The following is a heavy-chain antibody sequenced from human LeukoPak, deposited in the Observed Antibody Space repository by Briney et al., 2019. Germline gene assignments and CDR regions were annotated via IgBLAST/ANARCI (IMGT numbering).Heavy chain of an antibody. CDR1: GGSFSGYY. CDR2: INHSGST. J-gene: IGHJ4*02. V-gene: IGHV4-34*01. Sequence: SETLSLTCAVYGGSFSGYYWSWIRQPPGKGLEWIGEINHSGSTNYNPSLKSRVTISVDKSKNQFSLKLSSVTAADTAVYYCARVGVIAVAGTFDYWGQGTLVTVSS. D-gene: IGHD6-19*01. CDR3: ARVGVIAVAGTFDY.